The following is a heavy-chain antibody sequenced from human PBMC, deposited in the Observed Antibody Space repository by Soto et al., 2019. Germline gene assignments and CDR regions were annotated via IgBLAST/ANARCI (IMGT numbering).Heavy chain of an antibody. J-gene: IGHJ5*02. CDR1: GGSISSSSYY. Sequence: QLQLQESGPGLVKPSETLSLTCTVSGGSISSSSYYWGWIRQPPGKGLEWIGSIYYSGSTYYNPSLKSRVNIPVDTSKNQFSLKLSSVTAADTAVYYCAAYDPESGWFDPWGQGTLVTVSS. CDR3: AAYDPESGWFDP. CDR2: IYYSGST. V-gene: IGHV4-39*01. D-gene: IGHD3-22*01.